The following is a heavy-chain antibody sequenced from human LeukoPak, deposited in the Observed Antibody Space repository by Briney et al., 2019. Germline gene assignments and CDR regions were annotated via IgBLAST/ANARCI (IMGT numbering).Heavy chain of an antibody. J-gene: IGHJ6*02. CDR1: GYTFTGYY. V-gene: IGHV1-2*02. Sequence: ASVKVSCKASGYTFTGYYMHWVRQAPGQGLEWMGWINPNSSGTNYAQKFQGRVTMTRDTSISTAYMELSRLRSDDTAVYYCARLLGYCSSTSCYSYYGMDVWGQGTTVTVSS. D-gene: IGHD2-2*01. CDR3: ARLLGYCSSTSCYSYYGMDV. CDR2: INPNSSGT.